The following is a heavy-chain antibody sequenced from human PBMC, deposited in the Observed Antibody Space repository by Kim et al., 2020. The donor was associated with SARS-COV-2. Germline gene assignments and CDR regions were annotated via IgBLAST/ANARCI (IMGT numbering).Heavy chain of an antibody. Sequence: AGCVRGRLSRSRDNSKNTLYLQMNSLRAEDTAVYYCAKDRASSSFYGMDVWGQGTTVTVSS. D-gene: IGHD6-13*01. CDR3: AKDRASSSFYGMDV. V-gene: IGHV3-33*06. J-gene: IGHJ6*02.